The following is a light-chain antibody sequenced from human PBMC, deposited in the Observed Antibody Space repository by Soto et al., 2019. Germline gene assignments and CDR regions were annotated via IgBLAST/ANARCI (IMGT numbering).Light chain of an antibody. Sequence: ETEITQTTYTLAVSPGERAILSGSASQSVSDNVAWYQQKPGQAPRLLIDGTSTRATGIPASFGGRWSGTEFTLTISIQYAEDFAVYCCQQNNRCPMTFGGGTKVDIK. J-gene: IGKJ4*01. CDR2: GTS. CDR3: QQNNRCPMT. V-gene: IGKV3-15*01. CDR1: QSVSDN.